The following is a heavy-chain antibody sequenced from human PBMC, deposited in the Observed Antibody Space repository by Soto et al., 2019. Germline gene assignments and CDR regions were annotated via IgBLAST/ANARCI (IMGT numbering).Heavy chain of an antibody. J-gene: IGHJ5*02. Sequence: QVQLVQSGAEVKKPGASVKVSCKAAGYTFTNYDINWVRQAPGQGLEWMGWISAYNGDTNYAQKLQGRVTMTTDTPTSTAYVELRSLRSDDTAVYYCARSGLPYPVVVVGHTPFDPWGQGTLVTVSS. CDR3: ARSGLPYPVVVVGHTPFDP. V-gene: IGHV1-18*01. CDR2: ISAYNGDT. D-gene: IGHD2-15*01. CDR1: GYTFTNYD.